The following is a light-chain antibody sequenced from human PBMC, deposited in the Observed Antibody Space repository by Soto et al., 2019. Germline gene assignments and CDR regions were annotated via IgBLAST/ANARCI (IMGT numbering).Light chain of an antibody. J-gene: IGKJ5*01. CDR3: QQYGSSPVT. CDR1: QSVSSSY. Sequence: ESVLTQSPATLSLSPGERATLSCRASQSVSSSYLAWYQQKPGQAPRLLIYGVSRRATGIPDRFSGSGSGTDFSLTISRLEPEDFAVYYCQQYGSSPVTFGQGTRLEIK. CDR2: GVS. V-gene: IGKV3-20*01.